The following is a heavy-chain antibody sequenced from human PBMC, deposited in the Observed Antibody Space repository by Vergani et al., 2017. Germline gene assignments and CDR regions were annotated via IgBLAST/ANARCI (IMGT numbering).Heavy chain of an antibody. J-gene: IGHJ4*02. CDR2: ISGSGGST. CDR1: GFTFSSYA. Sequence: VQLLESGGGLVQPGGSLRLSCAASGFTFSSYAMSWVRQAPGKGLEWVSAISGSGGSTYYADSVKGRFTISRDNSKNTLYLQMNSLRAEDTDVYYCAKGWRSTMIAAPLDYWGQGTLVTVSS. V-gene: IGHV3-23*01. CDR3: AKGWRSTMIAAPLDY. D-gene: IGHD3-22*01.